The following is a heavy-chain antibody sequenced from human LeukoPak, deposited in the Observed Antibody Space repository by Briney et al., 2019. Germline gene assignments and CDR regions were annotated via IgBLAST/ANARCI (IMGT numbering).Heavy chain of an antibody. J-gene: IGHJ4*02. CDR3: AAHFYTGPNDY. CDR1: GGTFSSYA. Sequence: ASVKVSCKASGGTFSSYAISWVRQAPGQGLEWMGGIIPIFSTANYAQKFQGRVTITADKSTSTAYMELSSLRSEDTAVYYCAAHFYTGPNDYWGQGTLVTVSS. V-gene: IGHV1-69*06. D-gene: IGHD2/OR15-2a*01. CDR2: IIPIFSTA.